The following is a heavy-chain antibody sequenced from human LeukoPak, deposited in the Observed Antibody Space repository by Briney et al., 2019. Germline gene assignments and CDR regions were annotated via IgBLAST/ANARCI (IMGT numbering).Heavy chain of an antibody. V-gene: IGHV3-74*01. D-gene: IGHD1-26*01. CDR3: ASFPWELRPT. J-gene: IGHJ4*02. Sequence: PGGSLRLSCAASGFTFTTYWMHWVRQAPGKGLEWVSRIKGDEMTTNYADSVKGRFTISRDNAKNSVYLQMNSLRAEDTAVYYCASFPWELRPTWGQGTLVTVSS. CDR2: IKGDEMTT. CDR1: GFTFTTYW.